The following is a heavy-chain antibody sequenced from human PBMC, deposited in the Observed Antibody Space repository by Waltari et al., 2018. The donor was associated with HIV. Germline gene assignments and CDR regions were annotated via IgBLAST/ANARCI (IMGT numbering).Heavy chain of an antibody. J-gene: IGHJ4*02. Sequence: VQLVQSGTEVKKPGESLTISCKASGYRVTTYWLACVRQRPGKGLEWMGICYPGDSETRYRPSFGGQVTISVDKSIATPYLQWSSLKASDSAVYYCAGPGLAYCGGDCYYHFWGQGTLVSVSS. CDR3: AGPGLAYCGGDCYYHF. D-gene: IGHD2-21*02. V-gene: IGHV5-51*01. CDR2: CYPGDSET. CDR1: GYRVTTYW.